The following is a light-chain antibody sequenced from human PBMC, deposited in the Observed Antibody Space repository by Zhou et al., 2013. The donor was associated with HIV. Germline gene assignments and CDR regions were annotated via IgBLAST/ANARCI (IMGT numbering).Light chain of an antibody. CDR3: QFYNNWPPTWT. V-gene: IGKV1-8*01. Sequence: AIRVTQSPSSLSASTGDRVTITCRASEDISTYLAWYQQKSGKAPKILMYAASTLQSAVPSRFSGSGSGTDFTLSISSLQSEDFAVYYCQFYNNWPPTWTFGQGTNVEMK. J-gene: IGKJ1*01. CDR2: AAS. CDR1: EDISTY.